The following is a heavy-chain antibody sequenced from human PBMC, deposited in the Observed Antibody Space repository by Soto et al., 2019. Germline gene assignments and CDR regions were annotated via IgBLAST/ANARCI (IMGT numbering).Heavy chain of an antibody. CDR2: INHSGST. CDR1: GGSFSGYY. Sequence: SETLSLTCAVYGGSFSGYYWSWIRQPPGKGLEWIGEINHSGSTNYNPSLKSRVTISVDTSKNQFSLKLSSVTAADTAVYYCARGSRYSGSRYYYYYGMDVWGQGTTVTVSS. CDR3: ARGSRYSGSRYYYYYGMDV. J-gene: IGHJ6*02. D-gene: IGHD1-26*01. V-gene: IGHV4-34*01.